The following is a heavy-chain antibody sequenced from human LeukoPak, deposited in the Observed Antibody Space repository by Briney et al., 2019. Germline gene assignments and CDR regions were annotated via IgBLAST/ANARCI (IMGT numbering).Heavy chain of an antibody. CDR3: ARENGYCSSTSCYTGAFDI. CDR1: GFTFDDYG. CDR2: INWNGGST. Sequence: GGSLRLSCAASGFTFDDYGMSWVRQAPGKGLEWVSGINWNGGSTGYADSVKGRFTISRDNAKNSLYLQMNSLRAEDTALYYCARENGYCSSTSCYTGAFDIWGQGTMVTVSS. D-gene: IGHD2-2*01. V-gene: IGHV3-20*04. J-gene: IGHJ3*02.